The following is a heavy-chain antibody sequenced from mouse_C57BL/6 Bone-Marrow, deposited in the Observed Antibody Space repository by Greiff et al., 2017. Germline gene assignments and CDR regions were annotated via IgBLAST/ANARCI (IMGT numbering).Heavy chain of an antibody. V-gene: IGHV1-7*01. CDR1: GYTFTSYW. Sequence: QVQLKESGAELAKPGASVKLSCKASGYTFTSYWMHWVKQRPGQGLEWIGYINPSRGYTKYNQKFKDKATLTADKSASTAYMKLSSLTYEASAVYYCARDWALYYFDYWGQGTTLTVSS. D-gene: IGHD4-1*01. CDR2: INPSRGYT. J-gene: IGHJ2*01. CDR3: ARDWALYYFDY.